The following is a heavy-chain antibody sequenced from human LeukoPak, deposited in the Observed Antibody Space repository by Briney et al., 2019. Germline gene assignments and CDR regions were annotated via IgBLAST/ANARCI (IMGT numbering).Heavy chain of an antibody. Sequence: PSETLSLTCTVSGGSISSYYWSWIRQPAGKGLEWIGRIYTSGSTNYNPSLKSRVTMSVDTSKNQFSLKLSSVTAADTAVYYCARGPAIGGNYFLDYWGQGTLVTVSS. D-gene: IGHD2/OR15-2a*01. CDR1: GGSISSYY. CDR2: IYTSGST. V-gene: IGHV4-4*07. J-gene: IGHJ4*02. CDR3: ARGPAIGGNYFLDY.